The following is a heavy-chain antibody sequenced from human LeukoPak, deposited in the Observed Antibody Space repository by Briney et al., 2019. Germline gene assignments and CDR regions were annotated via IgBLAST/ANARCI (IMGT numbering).Heavy chain of an antibody. CDR1: GFTFSDYY. J-gene: IGHJ5*02. CDR3: ARVNSYYDFWSGPNWFDP. D-gene: IGHD3-3*01. V-gene: IGHV3-11*06. Sequence: GGSLRLSCAASGFTFSDYYMSWIRQAPGKGPEWVSYISSSSSYTNYADSVKGRFTISRDNAKNSLYLQMNSLRAEDTAVYYCARVNSYYDFWSGPNWFDPWGQGTLVTVSS. CDR2: ISSSSSYT.